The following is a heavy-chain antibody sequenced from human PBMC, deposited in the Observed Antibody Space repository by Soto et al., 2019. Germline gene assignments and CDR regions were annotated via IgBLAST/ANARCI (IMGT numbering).Heavy chain of an antibody. V-gene: IGHV1-18*01. Sequence: QVPLVQSGAEVKKPGASVKVSCKASGYTFTSYGISWVRQAPGQGLEWMGWISAYNGNTNYAQKLQGRVTLTTDTSTSTASMELRSVRSDATAVYYCARDLGSEAGDHYYFDYWGQGTLVTVSS. CDR2: ISAYNGNT. J-gene: IGHJ4*02. CDR1: GYTFTSYG. D-gene: IGHD2-21*02. CDR3: ARDLGSEAGDHYYFDY.